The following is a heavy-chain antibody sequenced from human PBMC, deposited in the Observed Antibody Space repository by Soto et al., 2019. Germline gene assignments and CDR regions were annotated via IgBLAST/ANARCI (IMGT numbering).Heavy chain of an antibody. CDR3: ARARTYYYDSKDAFDI. CDR1: GFTFSSFA. V-gene: IGHV3-21*01. CDR2: ISSSSSYI. D-gene: IGHD3-22*01. Sequence: PGGSLRLSCEATGFTFSSFAMTWVRQAPGKGLEWVSAISSSSSYIYYADSVKGRFTISRDNAKNSLYLQMNSLRAEDTAVYYCARARTYYYDSKDAFDIWGQGTMVTVSS. J-gene: IGHJ3*02.